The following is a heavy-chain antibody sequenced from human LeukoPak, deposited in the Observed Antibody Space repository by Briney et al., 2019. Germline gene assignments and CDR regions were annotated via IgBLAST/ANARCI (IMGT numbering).Heavy chain of an antibody. CDR1: GFTVSSNY. D-gene: IGHD3-22*01. J-gene: IGHJ1*01. V-gene: IGHV3-66*01. CDR3: VWSPYSSDYYLYFQH. Sequence: GSLRLSCAASGFTVSSNYMSWVRQAPGKGLEWVSTTYSGGNRYYADSVKDRFNISRDISKNTLYLQMDSLRAEDTAVYYCVWSPYSSDYYLYFQHWGQGTLVAVSS. CDR2: TYSGGNR.